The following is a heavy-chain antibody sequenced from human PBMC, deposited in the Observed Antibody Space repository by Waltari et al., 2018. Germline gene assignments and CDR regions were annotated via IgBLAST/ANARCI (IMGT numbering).Heavy chain of an antibody. V-gene: IGHV1-2*07. Sequence: QAQLVQSGAEVKKPGASVKVSCKASGYSFTGQYVQWVRQAPGQGLEWMGRINPRSGAPSQAHKFQGRVTMTSNTSISTAYMELNRLTSDDTAMYFCARDAITGTTGDWYFDLWGRGTLVTVSS. J-gene: IGHJ2*01. CDR3: ARDAITGTTGDWYFDL. CDR1: GYSFTGQY. D-gene: IGHD1-7*01. CDR2: INPRSGAP.